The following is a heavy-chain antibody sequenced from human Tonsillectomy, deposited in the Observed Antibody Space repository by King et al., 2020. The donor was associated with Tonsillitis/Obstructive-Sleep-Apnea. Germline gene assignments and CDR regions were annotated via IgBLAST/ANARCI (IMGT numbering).Heavy chain of an antibody. V-gene: IGHV3-30*01. D-gene: IGHD1-1*01. CDR1: GFTFSSYA. CDR2: ISYDGSNK. Sequence: VQLVESGGGVVQPGRSLRLSCAASGFTFSSYAMHWVRQAPGTGLEWVAVISYDGSNKNNANSVKGRFTISRDNSKNTLYLQMNSLRAEDTAVYYCARDESVAGVHWGQGTLVTVSS. CDR3: ARDESVAGVH. J-gene: IGHJ4*02.